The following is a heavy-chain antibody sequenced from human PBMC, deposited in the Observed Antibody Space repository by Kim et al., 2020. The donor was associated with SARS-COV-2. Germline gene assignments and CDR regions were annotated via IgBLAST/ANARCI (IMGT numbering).Heavy chain of an antibody. D-gene: IGHD1-26*01. CDR2: IYYSGST. CDR3: ASTSVRISWELLFHFDY. CDR1: GGSISSGGYY. Sequence: SETLSLTCTVSGGSISSGGYYWSWIRQHPGKGLEWIGYIYYSGSTYYNPSLKSRVTISVDTSKNQFSLKLSSVTAADTAVYYCASTSVRISWELLFHFDYWGQGTLVTVSS. V-gene: IGHV4-31*03. J-gene: IGHJ4*02.